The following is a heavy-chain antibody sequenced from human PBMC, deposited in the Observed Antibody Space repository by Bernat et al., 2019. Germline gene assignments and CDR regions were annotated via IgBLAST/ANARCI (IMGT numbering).Heavy chain of an antibody. CDR2: IYWDDDK. V-gene: IGHV2-5*02. J-gene: IGHJ4*02. D-gene: IGHD3-16*01. Sequence: QITLKESGPTLVKPTQTLTLTCTFSGFSLSTSGVGVGWIRQPSGKALEWLAHIYWDDDKRYSQSLKSRLTITKDTSKNQVVLTMTNMDPVDRATYYCARAGGKWRAPDYGGQGTLVTVSS. CDR1: GFSLSTSGVG. CDR3: ARAGGKWRAPDY.